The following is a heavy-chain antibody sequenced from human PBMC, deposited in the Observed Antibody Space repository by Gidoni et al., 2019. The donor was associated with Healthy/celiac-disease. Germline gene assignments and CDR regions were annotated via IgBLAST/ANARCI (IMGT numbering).Heavy chain of an antibody. CDR1: GFTFSNAW. D-gene: IGHD3-3*01. CDR2: IKSKTDGGTT. J-gene: IGHJ4*02. V-gene: IGHV3-15*07. Sequence: EVQLVESGGGLVKPGGSLSLSCAASGFTFSNAWMHWVRQAPGKGLEWVGRIKSKTDGGTTDYAAPVKGRFTISRDDSKNTLYLQMNSLKTEDTAVYYCTTDVLRGLAIFGVVTQQAVYWGQGTLVTVSS. CDR3: TTDVLRGLAIFGVVTQQAVY.